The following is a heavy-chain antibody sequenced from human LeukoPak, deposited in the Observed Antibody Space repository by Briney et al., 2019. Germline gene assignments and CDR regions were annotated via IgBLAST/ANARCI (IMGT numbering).Heavy chain of an antibody. Sequence: GASVKVSCKASGYTFTGYYMHWVRQAPGQGLEWMGWINPNSGGTNYAQKFQGRVTMTRDTSISTAYMELSRLRSDDTAVYYCASKRGPSSGYYFYWGQGTLVTVSS. D-gene: IGHD3-22*01. CDR1: GYTFTGYY. J-gene: IGHJ4*02. CDR2: INPNSGGT. V-gene: IGHV1-2*02. CDR3: ASKRGPSSGYYFY.